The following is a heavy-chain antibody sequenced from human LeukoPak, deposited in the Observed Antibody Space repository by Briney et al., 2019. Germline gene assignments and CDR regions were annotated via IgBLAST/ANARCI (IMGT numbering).Heavy chain of an antibody. J-gene: IGHJ5*02. D-gene: IGHD2-15*01. Sequence: SETLSLTCTVSGGSISSSSYYWGWIRQPPGKGLEWFGSIYYSGSTYYNPSLKSRVTISVDTSKNLFSLKLSSVTAADTAVYYGARRRPYCSGGSCYDNWFDPWGQGTLVTVSS. V-gene: IGHV4-39*01. CDR1: GGSISSSSYY. CDR2: IYYSGST. CDR3: ARRRPYCSGGSCYDNWFDP.